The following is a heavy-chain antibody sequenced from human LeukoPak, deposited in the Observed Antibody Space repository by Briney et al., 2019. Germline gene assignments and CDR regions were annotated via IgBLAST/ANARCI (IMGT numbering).Heavy chain of an antibody. CDR3: ARAYDYIWGSYRSRTGYYFDY. J-gene: IGHJ4*02. D-gene: IGHD3-16*02. Sequence: SETLSLTCAVYGGSFSGYYWSWIRQPPGKGLEWIGEINHSGSTDYNPSLKSRVTISVDTSKNQFSLKLSSVTAADTAVYYCARAYDYIWGSYRSRTGYYFDYWGQGTLATVSS. V-gene: IGHV4-34*01. CDR2: INHSGST. CDR1: GGSFSGYY.